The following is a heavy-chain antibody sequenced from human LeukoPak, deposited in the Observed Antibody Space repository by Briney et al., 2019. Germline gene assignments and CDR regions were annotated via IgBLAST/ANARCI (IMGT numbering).Heavy chain of an antibody. J-gene: IGHJ4*02. CDR2: ISSDGSNK. V-gene: IGHV3-30*18. Sequence: GGSLTLSCAASGFTFSGFGIYWVRQAPGKGLEWVAVISSDGSNKYYADSVKGRFTISRDNSKNTLYLQMNSLRADDTAVYYCAKDQRRGYSYGFDYWGQGTLVTVSS. D-gene: IGHD5-18*01. CDR1: GFTFSGFG. CDR3: AKDQRRGYSYGFDY.